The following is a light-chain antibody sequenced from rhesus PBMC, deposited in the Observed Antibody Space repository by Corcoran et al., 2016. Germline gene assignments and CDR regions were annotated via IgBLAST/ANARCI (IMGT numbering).Light chain of an antibody. J-gene: IGLJ1*01. CDR1: SSDIGGYNR. CDR2: EAR. Sequence: QAALTQSPSVSGSPGQSVTISCTGTSSDIGGYNRVSWYQQHPGKAPKLMIYEARKRPSGVSDRFSVSKFGNTASLTTSGLQAEDEADYYCSSYASSSAYIFGAGTRLTVL. CDR3: SSYASSSAYI. V-gene: IGLV2-13*02.